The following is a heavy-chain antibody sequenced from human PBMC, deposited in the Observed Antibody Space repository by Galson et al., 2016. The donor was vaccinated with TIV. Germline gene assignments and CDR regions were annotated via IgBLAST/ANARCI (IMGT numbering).Heavy chain of an antibody. CDR3: ARETCSGGTCYSRIGAFDI. Sequence: SVKVSCKASGGPFSFYAITWVRQAPGQGLEWMGGINPIFRTPNYAQKFQGRVTMTADDSTRTAYMELSSLGSEDTAVYYCARETCSGGTCYSRIGAFDIWGQGTMVTVSS. D-gene: IGHD2-15*01. CDR1: GGPFSFYA. CDR2: INPIFRTP. V-gene: IGHV1-69*13. J-gene: IGHJ3*02.